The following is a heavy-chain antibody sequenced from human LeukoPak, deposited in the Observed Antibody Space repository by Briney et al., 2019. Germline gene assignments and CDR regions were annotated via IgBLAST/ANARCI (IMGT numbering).Heavy chain of an antibody. V-gene: IGHV4-38-2*01. CDR2: INHSGNT. CDR3: VRQDTAMVKGWFDP. J-gene: IGHJ5*02. CDR1: GYSISSGYY. Sequence: PSETLSLTCAVSGYSISSGYYWGWIRQPPGRGLEWIGSINHSGNTYCNPSLKSRVAISIDTSKNDFSLKVTSVTAADTAVYFCVRQDTAMVKGWFDPWGQGTLVTVSS. D-gene: IGHD5-18*01.